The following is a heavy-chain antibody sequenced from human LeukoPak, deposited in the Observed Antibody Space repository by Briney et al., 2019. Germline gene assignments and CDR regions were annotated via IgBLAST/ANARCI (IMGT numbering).Heavy chain of an antibody. J-gene: IGHJ3*02. CDR2: ISGGGSGT. CDR3: AKAVGSSGYFSRDAFDI. Sequence: PGGSLRLSCAASGFTFSSYSMNWVRQAPGKGLEWVAGISGGGSGTYYADSVRGRFTISRDNSKNTVYLQMNSLRAEDTAIYYCAKAVGSSGYFSRDAFDIWGQGTMVTVSS. D-gene: IGHD3-22*01. V-gene: IGHV3-23*01. CDR1: GFTFSSYS.